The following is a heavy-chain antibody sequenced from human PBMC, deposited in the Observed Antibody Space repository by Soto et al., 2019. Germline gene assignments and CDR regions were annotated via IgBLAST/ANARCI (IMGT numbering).Heavy chain of an antibody. V-gene: IGHV3-23*01. CDR2: ISGSGYTT. CDR1: GFSFSSYV. CDR3: AKDPRYDSSGYSLNYFDY. Sequence: GSLRLSCAASGFSFSSYVMSWVRQAPGKGLEWVSAISGSGYTTYYGESVKGRFTISRDNSKNTLYLQMNSLRAEDTAVYYCAKDPRYDSSGYSLNYFDYWGQGTLVTVSS. J-gene: IGHJ4*02. D-gene: IGHD3-22*01.